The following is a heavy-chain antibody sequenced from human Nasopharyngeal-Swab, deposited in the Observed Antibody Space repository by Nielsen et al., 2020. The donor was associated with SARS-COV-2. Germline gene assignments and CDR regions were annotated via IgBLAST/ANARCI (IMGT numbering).Heavy chain of an antibody. V-gene: IGHV2-5*01. D-gene: IGHD3-22*01. CDR3: THYNYDRRNFDL. CDR2: IYWNDYK. CDR1: GFSFTTSGMT. Sequence: SGPTLVKPTQTLTLTCSCSGFSFTTSGMTVGWIRQPPGKALERLALIYWNDYKRYRPSLESRLTIAKDTSKNRVVLTITNVDPADTATYFCTHYNYDRRNFDLWGRGTLVTVSS. J-gene: IGHJ2*01.